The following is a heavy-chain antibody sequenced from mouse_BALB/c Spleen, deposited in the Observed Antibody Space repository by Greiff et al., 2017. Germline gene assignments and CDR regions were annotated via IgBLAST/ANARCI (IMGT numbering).Heavy chain of an antibody. D-gene: IGHD1-1*01. Sequence: EVQGVESGGGLVQPKGSLKLSCAASGFTFNTYAMNWVRQAPGKGLEWVARIRSKSNNYATYYADSVKDRFTISRDDSQSMLYLQMNNLKTEDTAMYYCVRQFYYGSSYGAMDYWGQGTSVTVSS. J-gene: IGHJ4*01. CDR3: VRQFYYGSSYGAMDY. CDR2: IRSKSNNYAT. V-gene: IGHV10-1*02. CDR1: GFTFNTYA.